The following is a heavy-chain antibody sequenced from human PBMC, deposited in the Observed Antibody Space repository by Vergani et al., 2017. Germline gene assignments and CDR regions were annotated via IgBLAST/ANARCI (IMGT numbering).Heavy chain of an antibody. D-gene: IGHD1-1*01. CDR1: GYSFTSYW. J-gene: IGHJ3*02. V-gene: IGHV5-51*03. CDR2: IYPGDSDT. Sequence: EVQLVQAGAEVKKPGESLKISCKGSGYSFTSYWIGWVCQMPGKGLEWMGIIYPGDSDTRYSPSFQGQVTISDAKSISTAYLQWSSLKASDTAMYYCARRVVTGTTWPRAFDIWGQGTMVTVSS. CDR3: ARRVVTGTTWPRAFDI.